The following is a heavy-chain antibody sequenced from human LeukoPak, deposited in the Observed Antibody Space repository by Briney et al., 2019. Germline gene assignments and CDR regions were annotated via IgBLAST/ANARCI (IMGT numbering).Heavy chain of an antibody. CDR3: AHKWYSSGWYGVEGGVDPYFDY. CDR1: GFSLSTSGVG. J-gene: IGHJ4*02. Sequence: SGPTLVNPTQTLTLTCTFSGFSLSTSGVGVGWTRQPPGKALEWLTLIYRDDDKRYSPSLKSRLTITKDTSKNQVVLTMTNMDPVDTAAYYCAHKWYSSGWYGVEGGVDPYFDYWGQGTLVTVSS. D-gene: IGHD6-19*01. V-gene: IGHV2-5*02. CDR2: IYRDDDK.